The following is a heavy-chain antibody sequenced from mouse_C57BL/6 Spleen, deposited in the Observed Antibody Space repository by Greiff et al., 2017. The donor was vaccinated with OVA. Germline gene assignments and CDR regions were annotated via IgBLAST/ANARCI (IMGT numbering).Heavy chain of an antibody. J-gene: IGHJ1*03. CDR1: GFSLTSYG. CDR2: IWSDGST. CDR3: ARNYGSSYEGYWYFDV. V-gene: IGHV2-6*02. Sequence: QVQLKQSGPGLVAPSQSLSITCTVSGFSLTSYGVHWVRQPPGKGLEWLVVIWSDGSTTYNSALKSRLSISKDNSKSQVFLKMNSLQTDDTAMYYCARNYGSSYEGYWYFDVWGTGTTVTVSS. D-gene: IGHD1-1*01.